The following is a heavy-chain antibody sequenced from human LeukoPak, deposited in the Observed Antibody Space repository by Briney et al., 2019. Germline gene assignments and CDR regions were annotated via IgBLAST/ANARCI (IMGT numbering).Heavy chain of an antibody. J-gene: IGHJ4*02. CDR1: GFTFSSYD. D-gene: IGHD2-2*01. Sequence: QSGGSLRLSCAASGFTFSSYDMSWVRQAPGKGLEWVSEINGSGGSTYYADSVKGRFTISRDNSKNTLYLQMNSLRDEDASVCDCARPRYCSSTSCPLGYWGQGTLVTVSS. CDR3: ARPRYCSSTSCPLGY. V-gene: IGHV3-23*01. CDR2: INGSGGST.